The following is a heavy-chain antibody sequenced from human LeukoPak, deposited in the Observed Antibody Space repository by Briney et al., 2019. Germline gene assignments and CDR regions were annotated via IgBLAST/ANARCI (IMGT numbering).Heavy chain of an antibody. D-gene: IGHD2/OR15-2a*01. CDR3: ARHENLPGFLYYFDY. Sequence: SETLSLTCTVSGGSISSGIYYYWNWIRQATGKGLEWIGRIYTDGSTNYNPSLKSRVTISIDTSRNQFSLKLSSVTAADTAVYYCARHENLPGFLYYFDYWGQGTLVTVSS. V-gene: IGHV4-61*02. CDR2: IYTDGST. CDR1: GGSISSGIYY. J-gene: IGHJ4*02.